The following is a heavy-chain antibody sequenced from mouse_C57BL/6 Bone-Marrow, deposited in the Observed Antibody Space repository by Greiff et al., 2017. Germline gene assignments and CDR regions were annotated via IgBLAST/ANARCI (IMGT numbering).Heavy chain of an antibody. Sequence: DVQLQESGPGLVKPSQSLSLTCSVTGYSIPSGYYWNWIRQFPGNKLEWMGYISYDGSNNYNPSLKNRISITRDTSKNQFFLKLNSVTTEDTATYYCARDITTVGGQGTLVTVSA. V-gene: IGHV3-6*01. CDR2: ISYDGSN. CDR3: ARDITTV. J-gene: IGHJ3*01. D-gene: IGHD1-1*01. CDR1: GYSIPSGYY.